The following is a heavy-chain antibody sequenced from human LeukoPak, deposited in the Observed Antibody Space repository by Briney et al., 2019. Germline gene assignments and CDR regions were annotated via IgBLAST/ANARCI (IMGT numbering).Heavy chain of an antibody. CDR1: GGTFSSYA. V-gene: IGHV1-69*05. Sequence: SAKDSCKASGGTFSSYAISSGRQAPGQGLEWMGSIIAIFVTANYAQKFQGRVTMTTDESTSTPYMQISSFGAADTGVYYCARGGFLGACDYWGQGPLVTVSS. J-gene: IGHJ4*02. CDR2: IIAIFVTA. D-gene: IGHD2-21*02. CDR3: ARGGFLGACDY.